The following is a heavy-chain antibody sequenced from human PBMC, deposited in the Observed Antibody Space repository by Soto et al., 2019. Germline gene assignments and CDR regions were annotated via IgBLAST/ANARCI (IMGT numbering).Heavy chain of an antibody. D-gene: IGHD3-16*01. J-gene: IGHJ6*02. CDR3: ARDPWGYYGMDV. Sequence: QVQLVQSGAEVKKPGASVKVSCKASGYTFTSYAMHWVRQAPGQRLEWMGWINAGNGNTKYSQTFQGRVTITRDTSASTAYLALSSLRSEDTAVYYCARDPWGYYGMDVWGQGTTVTVSS. V-gene: IGHV1-3*01. CDR1: GYTFTSYA. CDR2: INAGNGNT.